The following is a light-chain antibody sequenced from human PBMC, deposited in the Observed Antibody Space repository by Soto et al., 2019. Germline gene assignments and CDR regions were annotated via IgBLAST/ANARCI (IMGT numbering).Light chain of an antibody. J-gene: IGLJ1*01. V-gene: IGLV2-23*02. Sequence: QSVLTQPASVSGSPGQSITISCTGTSSDVGSYNLVSWYQQHPGKAPKLMIYEVSKRPSGVSNRFSGSKSGNTASLTISGLQAGDGAVFYCCSYAGSSTFPYVFGTGTKVPV. CDR1: SSDVGSYNL. CDR2: EVS. CDR3: CSYAGSSTFPYV.